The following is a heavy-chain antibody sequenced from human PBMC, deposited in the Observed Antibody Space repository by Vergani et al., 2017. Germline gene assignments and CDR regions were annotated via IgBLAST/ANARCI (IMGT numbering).Heavy chain of an antibody. D-gene: IGHD2-2*01. Sequence: EVQLLESGGGLVQPGGSLRLSCAASGFTFSSYAMSWVRQAPGKGLEWVSAISGSGGSTYYADSVKGRFTISRDNSKNTLYLQMNSLRAEDTAVYYCAIGPSRYYSSTSCYGNYQHWGQSTLVTVSS. CDR2: ISGSGGST. CDR1: GFTFSSYA. V-gene: IGHV3-23*01. CDR3: AIGPSRYYSSTSCYGNYQH. J-gene: IGHJ1*01.